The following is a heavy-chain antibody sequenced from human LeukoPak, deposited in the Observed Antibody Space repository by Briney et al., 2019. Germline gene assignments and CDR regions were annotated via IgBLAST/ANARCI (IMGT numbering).Heavy chain of an antibody. D-gene: IGHD2-21*02. CDR2: IYHSGST. V-gene: IGHV4-38-2*02. Sequence: PSETLSLTCTVSGYSISSGYYWGWIRQPPGKGLEWIGSIYHSGSTYYNPSLKSRVTISVDTSKNQFSLKLSSVTAADTAVYYCARGDLGESWFDPWGQGTLVTVSS. J-gene: IGHJ5*02. CDR3: ARGDLGESWFDP. CDR1: GYSISSGYY.